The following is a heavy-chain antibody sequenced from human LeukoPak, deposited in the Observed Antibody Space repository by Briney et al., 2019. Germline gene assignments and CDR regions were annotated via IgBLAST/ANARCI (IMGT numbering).Heavy chain of an antibody. J-gene: IGHJ4*02. CDR3: AKAPPYTKYFDY. Sequence: GGSLRLSCAASGFTFSSYAMSWVRQAPGQGLEWVSTISNSGDATFYADAVKGRFTISRDDSKNTLYLQMYSLRAEDTAIYYCAKAPPYTKYFDYWGQGTLLTVSS. CDR1: GFTFSSYA. V-gene: IGHV3-23*01. D-gene: IGHD1-1*01. CDR2: ISNSGDAT.